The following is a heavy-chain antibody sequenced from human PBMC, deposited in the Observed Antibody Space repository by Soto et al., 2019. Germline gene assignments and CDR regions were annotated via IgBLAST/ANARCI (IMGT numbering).Heavy chain of an antibody. CDR3: ARGLDSNSHRLMYNWFDP. CDR2: INHRGST. J-gene: IGHJ5*02. V-gene: IGHV4-34*01. Sequence: QVQLQQWGAGLLKPSETLCLTCAVYGGSFSGYYWSWIRQPPGKGLEWIGEINHRGSTNYNPSLKSQVTISVDTSKNQFSLKLRSVTAADTAVYYCARGLDSNSHRLMYNWFDPWGQGTLVTVSS. CDR1: GGSFSGYY. D-gene: IGHD1-1*01.